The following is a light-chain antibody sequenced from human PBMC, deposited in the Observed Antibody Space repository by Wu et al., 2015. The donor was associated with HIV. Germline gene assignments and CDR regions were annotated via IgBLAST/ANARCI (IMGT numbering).Light chain of an antibody. J-gene: IGKJ1*01. V-gene: IGKV1-8*01. CDR2: TAS. CDR3: RQYYIYPRT. CDR1: QDISSY. Sequence: AIRITQSPSSLSASTGDRVTITCRASQDISSYLGWYQQKPGKAPKLMIYTASTLQSGVPSRFSGSGSGTDFTLTISCLQSEDFATYYCRQYYIYPRTFGQGTKVEVK.